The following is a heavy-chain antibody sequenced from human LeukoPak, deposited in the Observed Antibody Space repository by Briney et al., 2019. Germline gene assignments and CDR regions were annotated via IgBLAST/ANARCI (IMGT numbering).Heavy chain of an antibody. Sequence: GESLRFSCAASGFTFSSYWMHWVRQAPGKGLVWVSRINSDGSSTSYADSVKGRFTISRDNAKNTLYLQMNSLRAEDTAVYYCARRSAAKDAFDIWGQGTMVTVSS. V-gene: IGHV3-74*01. J-gene: IGHJ3*02. CDR2: INSDGSST. CDR1: GFTFSSYW. D-gene: IGHD6-25*01. CDR3: ARRSAAKDAFDI.